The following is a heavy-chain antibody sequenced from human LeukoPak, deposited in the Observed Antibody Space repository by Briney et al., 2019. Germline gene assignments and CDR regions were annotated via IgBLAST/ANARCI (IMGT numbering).Heavy chain of an antibody. J-gene: IGHJ6*03. Sequence: KPSETLSLTCAVYGGSFSGYYWSWIRQPPGKGLESIGEINHSGGTNYNPSLKSRVTISVDTSKNQFSLKLSSVTAADTAVYYCAKTRSCYYYYMDVWGKGTKVTVSS. CDR3: AKTRSCYYYYMDV. CDR1: GGSFSGYY. CDR2: INHSGGT. V-gene: IGHV4-34*01.